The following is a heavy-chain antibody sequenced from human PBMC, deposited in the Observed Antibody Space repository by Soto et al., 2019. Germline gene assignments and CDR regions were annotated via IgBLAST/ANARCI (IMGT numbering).Heavy chain of an antibody. J-gene: IGHJ6*02. Sequence: SETLSLTCAVYGGSFSGYYWSWIRQPPGKGLEWIGEINHSGSTNYNPSLKSRVTISVDTSKNQFSLKLSSVTAEDTAVYYCANIGGQAVAGRDYYYYGMDVWGQGTTVTVSS. V-gene: IGHV4-34*01. D-gene: IGHD6-19*01. CDR1: GGSFSGYY. CDR2: INHSGST. CDR3: ANIGGQAVAGRDYYYYGMDV.